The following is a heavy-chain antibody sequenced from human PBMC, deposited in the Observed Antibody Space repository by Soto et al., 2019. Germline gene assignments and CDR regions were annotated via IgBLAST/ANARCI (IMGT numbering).Heavy chain of an antibody. D-gene: IGHD4-17*01. CDR1: GYTFTGYY. CDR2: INPNSGGT. Sequence: ASVKVSCKASGYTFTGYYMHWVRQAPGQGLEWMGWINPNSGGTNYAQKFQGWVTMTRDTSISAAYMELSRLRSDDTAVYYCARDKSTVTTFWYFDYWGQVTLVTVSS. V-gene: IGHV1-2*04. CDR3: ARDKSTVTTFWYFDY. J-gene: IGHJ4*02.